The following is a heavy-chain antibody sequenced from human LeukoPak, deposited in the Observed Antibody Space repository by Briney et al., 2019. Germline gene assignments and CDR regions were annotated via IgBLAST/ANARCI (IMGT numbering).Heavy chain of an antibody. V-gene: IGHV4-59*01. CDR1: GGSISSLY. D-gene: IGHD4-17*01. CDR2: IYYSGST. Sequence: TSETLSLTCSVSGGSISSLYWSWIRQPPGKGLEWIGYIYYSGSTDYNPSLKRRVTISVDTSKNQFSLNLSSVTAADTAMYYCARGFAYGDAGSFDFWGQGTLVTVSS. CDR3: ARGFAYGDAGSFDF. J-gene: IGHJ4*02.